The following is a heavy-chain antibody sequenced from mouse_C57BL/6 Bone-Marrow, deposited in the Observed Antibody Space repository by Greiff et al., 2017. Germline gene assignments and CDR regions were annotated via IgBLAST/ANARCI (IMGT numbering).Heavy chain of an antibody. CDR1: GIDFSSYW. CDR2: INPDSSTI. CDR3: ARRSDYDGGFAD. V-gene: IGHV4-1*01. D-gene: IGHD2-4*01. Sequence: EVKLVESGGGLVQPGGSLKLSCAASGIDFSSYWMSWVRRAPGKGLEWIGDINPDSSTINYAPSLKDKFIISRDNAKNTLYLQLSKVRSEDTALYYCARRSDYDGGFADWGKGTLVTVSA. J-gene: IGHJ3*01.